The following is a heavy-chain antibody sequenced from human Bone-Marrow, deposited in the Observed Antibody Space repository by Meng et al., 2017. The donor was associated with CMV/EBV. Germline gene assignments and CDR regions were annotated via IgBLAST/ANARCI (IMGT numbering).Heavy chain of an antibody. Sequence: ASVKVSCKVSGYTLTELSMHWVRQAPGKGLEWMGGFDPDDGETIYAQKVQGRVTMTEDKSTDTAYMELSSLRSEDTAVYYCATTGTYSYWYFALWGRGTLVTGSS. D-gene: IGHD1-26*01. V-gene: IGHV1-24*01. CDR1: GYTLTELS. J-gene: IGHJ2*01. CDR3: ATTGTYSYWYFAL. CDR2: FDPDDGET.